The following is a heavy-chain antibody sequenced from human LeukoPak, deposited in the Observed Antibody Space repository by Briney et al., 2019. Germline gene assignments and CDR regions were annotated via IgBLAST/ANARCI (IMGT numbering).Heavy chain of an antibody. CDR1: EFSFSSYW. V-gene: IGHV3-74*01. Sequence: PGGSLRLSCAGSEFSFSSYWMHWVRQPPEKGLEWVFSIKSDGSATAYADFVKGRFSMSTDSAKYTASLHMNSLRVEDTAMYYCAMDINGDLFHVWGQGTPVTVSS. CDR3: AMDINGDLFHV. D-gene: IGHD2-2*03. J-gene: IGHJ4*02. CDR2: IKSDGSAT.